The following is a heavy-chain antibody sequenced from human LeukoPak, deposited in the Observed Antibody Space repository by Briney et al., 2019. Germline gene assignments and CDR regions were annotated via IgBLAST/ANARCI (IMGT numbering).Heavy chain of an antibody. CDR2: IWYDGSNK. D-gene: IGHD4-11*01. V-gene: IGHV3-33*01. Sequence: GGSLRLSCAASGFTFSSYGMHWVRQAPGKGLEWVAVIWYDGSNKYYADSVKGRFTISRDNSKNTLYLQMNSLRAEDTAVYYCAREIIYSNYDYYGMDVWGQGTTVTVSS. J-gene: IGHJ6*02. CDR1: GFTFSSYG. CDR3: AREIIYSNYDYYGMDV.